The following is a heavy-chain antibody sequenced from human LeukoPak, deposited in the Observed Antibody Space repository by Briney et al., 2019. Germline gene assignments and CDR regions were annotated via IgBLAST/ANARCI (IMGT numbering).Heavy chain of an antibody. J-gene: IGHJ6*03. Sequence: SETLSLTCTVSGGSISSYYWSWIRQPAGKGLEWIGRIYTSGSTNYNPSLKSRVTISVDTSKNQFSLKLSSVTAADTAVYYCARNGGSGYYYGDYYYYMDVWGKGTTVTVSS. CDR3: ARNGGSGYYYGDYYYYMDV. D-gene: IGHD3-22*01. CDR1: GGSISSYY. CDR2: IYTSGST. V-gene: IGHV4-4*07.